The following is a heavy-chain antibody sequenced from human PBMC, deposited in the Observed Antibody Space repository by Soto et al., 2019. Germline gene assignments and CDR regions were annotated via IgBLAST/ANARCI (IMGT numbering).Heavy chain of an antibody. V-gene: IGHV3-21*01. J-gene: IGHJ5*02. CDR2: ISSSSSYI. CDR1: GFTFSSYS. D-gene: IGHD6-13*01. CDR3: ARVYSSSWTNWFDP. Sequence: PGGSLRLSCAASGFTFSSYSMNWVRQAPGKGLEWVSSISSSSSYIYYADSVKGRFTISRDNAKNSLYLQMNSLRAEDTAVYYCARVYSSSWTNWFDPWGQGTLVTVSS.